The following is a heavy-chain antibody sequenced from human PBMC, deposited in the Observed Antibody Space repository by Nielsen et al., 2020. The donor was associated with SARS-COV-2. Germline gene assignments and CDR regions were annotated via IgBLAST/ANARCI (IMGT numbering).Heavy chain of an antibody. CDR3: ARHLSITIFGVVISPAWFDP. V-gene: IGHV4-39*01. CDR1: GGSISSYY. D-gene: IGHD3-3*01. J-gene: IGHJ5*02. Sequence: GSLRLSCTVSGGSISSYYWSWIRQPPGKGLEWIGSIYYSGSTYYNPSLKSRVTISVDTSKNQFSLKLSSVTAADTAVYYCARHLSITIFGVVISPAWFDPWGQGTLVTVSS. CDR2: IYYSGST.